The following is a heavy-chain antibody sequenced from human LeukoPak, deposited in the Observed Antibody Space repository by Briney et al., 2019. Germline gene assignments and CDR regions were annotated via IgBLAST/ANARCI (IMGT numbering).Heavy chain of an antibody. V-gene: IGHV4-31*03. Sequence: SETLSLTCSVSGAPINSGGHYWSWIRQHPGKGLEWIGYIHYSGSTSYNPSLKSRVTISLDTSKNHFPLKLSSVTAADTAVYYCASALYYYYMDVWGKGTTVTVSS. J-gene: IGHJ6*03. CDR3: ASALYYYYMDV. CDR2: IHYSGST. CDR1: GAPINSGGHY.